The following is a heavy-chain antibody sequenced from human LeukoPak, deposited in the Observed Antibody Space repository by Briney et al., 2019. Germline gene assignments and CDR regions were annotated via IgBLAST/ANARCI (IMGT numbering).Heavy chain of an antibody. Sequence: SETLSLTCTVSGGSISSYYWSWIRQPPGKGLEWIGYIYYSGSTNYNPSLKSRVTISVDTSKNQFSLKLSSVTAADTAVYYCARSVEGYCSGGSCYSYYYYMDVWGKGTTVTISS. CDR1: GGSISSYY. CDR2: IYYSGST. CDR3: ARSVEGYCSGGSCYSYYYYMDV. J-gene: IGHJ6*03. D-gene: IGHD2-15*01. V-gene: IGHV4-59*01.